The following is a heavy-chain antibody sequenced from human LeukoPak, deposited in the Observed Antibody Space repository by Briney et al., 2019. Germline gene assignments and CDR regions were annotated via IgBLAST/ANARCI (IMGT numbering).Heavy chain of an antibody. J-gene: IGHJ4*02. D-gene: IGHD3-22*01. CDR2: IYTSGSS. CDR1: GGSISSYY. V-gene: IGHV4-4*07. Sequence: SETLSLTCTVTGGSISSYYWSWIRQPAGKGLEWIGRIYTSGSSNYNPSLKSQVTVSVDTCKNQFPLKLSSETAANTAVYYCARETAYYYDSSGYWTYYFDYWGQGTLVTVSS. CDR3: ARETAYYYDSSGYWTYYFDY.